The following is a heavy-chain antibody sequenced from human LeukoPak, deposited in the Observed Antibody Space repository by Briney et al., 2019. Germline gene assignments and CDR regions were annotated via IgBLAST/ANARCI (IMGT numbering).Heavy chain of an antibody. V-gene: IGHV4-30-2*01. D-gene: IGHD4-17*01. CDR2: IYHSGST. Sequence: SETLSLTCAVSGGSISSGGYSWSWIRQPPGKGLEWIGYIYHSGSTYYNPSLKSRVTISVDRSKNQFSLKLSSVTAADTAVYYCAKDSAPAVYGDSYHDRFDYWGQGTLVTVSS. J-gene: IGHJ4*02. CDR1: GGSISSGGYS. CDR3: AKDSAPAVYGDSYHDRFDY.